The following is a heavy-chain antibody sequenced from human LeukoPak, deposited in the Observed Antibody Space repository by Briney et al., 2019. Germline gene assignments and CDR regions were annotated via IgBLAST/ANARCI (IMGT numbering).Heavy chain of an antibody. Sequence: SETLSLTCTVSGGSISSYYWSWIRQPPGKGLEWIGSIYYSGSTYYNPSLKSRVTISVDTSKNQFSLKLSSVTAADTAAYYCARHCNYYDSSGYLDYWGQGTLVTVSS. CDR2: IYYSGST. D-gene: IGHD3-22*01. J-gene: IGHJ4*02. V-gene: IGHV4-59*05. CDR3: ARHCNYYDSSGYLDY. CDR1: GGSISSYY.